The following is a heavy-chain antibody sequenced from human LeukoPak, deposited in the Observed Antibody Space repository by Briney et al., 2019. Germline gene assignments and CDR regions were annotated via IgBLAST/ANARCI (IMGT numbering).Heavy chain of an antibody. D-gene: IGHD5-12*01. V-gene: IGHV5-51*01. CDR1: GYSLTSYW. CDR3: ATTGYSSHWEYF. J-gene: IGHJ4*02. CDR2: INPSDFDT. Sequence: GESLRISCQISGYSLTSYWIGWARQMPGKGLEWMGIINPSDFDTLYSPSFQGHVTISLDKSISTAYLHWTSLEASGTATYYCATTGYSSHWEYFWGQGTLVTVSS.